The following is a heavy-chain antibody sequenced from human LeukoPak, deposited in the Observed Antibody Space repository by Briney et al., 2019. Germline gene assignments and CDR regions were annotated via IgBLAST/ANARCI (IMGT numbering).Heavy chain of an antibody. Sequence: PGGSLRLSCAASGFTFSSYGMHWVRQAPGKGLEWVAVISVDGSNEYYADSVKGRFTISRDNSKNTLYLQMNSLRPEDTAVYYCARDQEADFDYWGQGTLVTVSS. J-gene: IGHJ4*02. V-gene: IGHV3-30*03. CDR3: ARDQEADFDY. CDR2: ISVDGSNE. CDR1: GFTFSSYG. D-gene: IGHD6-25*01.